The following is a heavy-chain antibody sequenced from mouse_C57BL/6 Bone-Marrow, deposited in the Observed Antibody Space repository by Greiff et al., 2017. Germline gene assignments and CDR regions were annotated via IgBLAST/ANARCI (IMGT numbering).Heavy chain of an antibody. V-gene: IGHV1-81*01. D-gene: IGHD2-1*01. CDR2: IYPRSGNT. J-gene: IGHJ2*01. CDR1: GYTFTSYG. Sequence: QVQLQQSGAELARPGASVKLSCKASGYTFTSYGISWVKQRTGQGLEWIGEIYPRSGNTYYNEKFKGKATLTADKSSSTAYMELRSLKSEDSAVYFCASGGILYGNYVDYWGQGTTLTVSS. CDR3: ASGGILYGNYVDY.